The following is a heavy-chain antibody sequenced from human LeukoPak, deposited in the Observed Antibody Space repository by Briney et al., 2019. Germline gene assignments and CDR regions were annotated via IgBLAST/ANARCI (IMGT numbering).Heavy chain of an antibody. CDR1: GGSISSYY. Sequence: SETLSLTCTVSGGSISSYYWSWIWQPAGKGLEWIGRVYTNGNTNYNPSFKSRVTMSVDTSKNQFSLKLSSVTAADTAVYYCTRGHSSGSLELRGQGTLVTVSS. J-gene: IGHJ4*02. V-gene: IGHV4-4*07. CDR3: TRGHSSGSLEL. D-gene: IGHD6-19*01. CDR2: VYTNGNT.